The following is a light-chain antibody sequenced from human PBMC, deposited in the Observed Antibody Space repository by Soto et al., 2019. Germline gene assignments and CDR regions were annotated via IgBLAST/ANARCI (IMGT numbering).Light chain of an antibody. CDR3: AAWDDSLSVYV. CDR1: SSNIGAGFD. CDR2: RNS. V-gene: IGLV1-40*01. J-gene: IGLJ1*01. Sequence: QAVLTQPPSVSGAPGQRVTISCTGSSSNIGAGFDVHWYQQLPGTAPKLLIFRNSQRPSGVPDRFSDSKSGTSASLAISGLRSEDEADYYCAAWDDSLSVYVFGTGTKV.